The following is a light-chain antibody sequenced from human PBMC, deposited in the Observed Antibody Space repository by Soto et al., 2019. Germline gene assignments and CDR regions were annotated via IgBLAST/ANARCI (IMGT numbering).Light chain of an antibody. Sequence: QSALTQPASVSGSPGQSITISCTGTSSDVGSYNLVSWFQQHPGKAPKLMIYEATKRPSGVSNRFSGSKSGNTASLTISGLQAEDEADYYCCSYAGSVVFGGGTKLTVL. V-gene: IGLV2-23*01. CDR3: CSYAGSVV. CDR1: SSDVGSYNL. J-gene: IGLJ3*02. CDR2: EAT.